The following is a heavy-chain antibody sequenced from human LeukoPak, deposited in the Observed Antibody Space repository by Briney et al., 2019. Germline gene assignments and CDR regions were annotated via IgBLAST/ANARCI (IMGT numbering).Heavy chain of an antibody. Sequence: SGGSLRLSCAASGFTFDDYGMHWVRQAPGKGLEWVAIIWYDGSNKYYADSVKGRFTISRDNSKNTLYLQMNSLRADDTAVYYCAKDLDYYMDVWGKGTTVTVSS. CDR3: AKDLDYYMDV. V-gene: IGHV3-33*06. CDR1: GFTFDDYG. J-gene: IGHJ6*03. CDR2: IWYDGSNK.